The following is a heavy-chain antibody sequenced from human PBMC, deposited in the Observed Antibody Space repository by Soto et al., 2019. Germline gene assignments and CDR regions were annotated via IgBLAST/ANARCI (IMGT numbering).Heavy chain of an antibody. D-gene: IGHD3-3*01. J-gene: IGHJ6*02. Sequence: KPSETLSLTCTVSGGSISSTAYHWGWVRQPPGQGLEWIGNIFYSGITYYNPSLKSRVTMSVDTSTNQFSLNLNSVTAADTALYYCAKLPAISATDFYAMDVWGQGTTVTVSS. CDR3: AKLPAISATDFYAMDV. CDR1: GGSISSTAYH. CDR2: IFYSGIT. V-gene: IGHV4-39*01.